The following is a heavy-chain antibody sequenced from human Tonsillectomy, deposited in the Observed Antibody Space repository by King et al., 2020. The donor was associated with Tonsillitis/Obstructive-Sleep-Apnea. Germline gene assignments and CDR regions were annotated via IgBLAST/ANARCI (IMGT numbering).Heavy chain of an antibody. CDR3: AGDWEGIAGTTNYYYYYGMDV. V-gene: IGHV3-48*03. J-gene: IGHJ6*02. Sequence: VQLVESGGGLVQPGGSLRLSCAASGFTFSNYEMNWVRQAPGKGLEWVSYISSSGSNIYYADSVKGRFTISRDNAKNSLYLQMNSLRAEDTAVYYCAGDWEGIAGTTNYYYYYGMDVWGQGTTVTVSS. CDR1: GFTFSNYE. D-gene: IGHD1-7*01. CDR2: ISSSGSNI.